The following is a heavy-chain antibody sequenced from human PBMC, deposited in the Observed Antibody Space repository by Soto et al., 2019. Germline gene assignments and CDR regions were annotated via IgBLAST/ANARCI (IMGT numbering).Heavy chain of an antibody. Sequence: QVQLVQSGAEVRKPGASVKVSCNVTGYTFSGHYLHWVRQAPGQGLEWMGWINPKSGGTNYAQKFQDRVTMTADTSVSAASMELTSLRYDDTAVFHCARGLYSSPAYFFDSWGQGTLVTVSS. V-gene: IGHV1-2*02. CDR2: INPKSGGT. D-gene: IGHD6-13*01. J-gene: IGHJ4*02. CDR3: ARGLYSSPAYFFDS. CDR1: GYTFSGHY.